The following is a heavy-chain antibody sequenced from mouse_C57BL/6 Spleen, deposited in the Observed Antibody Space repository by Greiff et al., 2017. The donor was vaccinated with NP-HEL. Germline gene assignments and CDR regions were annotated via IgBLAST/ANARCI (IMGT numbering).Heavy chain of an antibody. V-gene: IGHV1-69*01. J-gene: IGHJ3*01. CDR1: GYTFTSYW. CDR3: AGFYYGSSPFAY. Sequence: VQLQQPGAELVMPGASVKLSCKASGYTFTSYWMHWVKQRPGQGLEWIGEIDPSDSYTNYNQKFKGKSTLTVDKSSSTAYMQLSSLTSEDSAVYYCAGFYYGSSPFAYWGQGTLVTVSA. D-gene: IGHD1-1*01. CDR2: IDPSDSYT.